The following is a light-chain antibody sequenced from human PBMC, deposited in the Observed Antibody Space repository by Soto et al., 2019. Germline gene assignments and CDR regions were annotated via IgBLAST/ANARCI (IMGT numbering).Light chain of an antibody. CDR1: TSNIGAGYD. Sequence: QSALTQPPSVSGAPGQRVTISCTGSTSNIGAGYDVHWYQQFPGTAPRLLIFGNVNRPSGVPDRFSGSKSGSSASLAITGLQADDEADYYCQSYDSSLSDSYVFGTGNKVTVL. CDR3: QSYDSSLSDSYV. CDR2: GNV. J-gene: IGLJ1*01. V-gene: IGLV1-40*01.